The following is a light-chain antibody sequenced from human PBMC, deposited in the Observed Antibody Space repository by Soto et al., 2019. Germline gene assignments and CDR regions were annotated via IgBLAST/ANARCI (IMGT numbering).Light chain of an antibody. Sequence: QSALTQPASVSGSPGQSITISCTGTSRDVGSYNLVSWYQQHPGKAPKLLIYEVTQRPSGISDRFSGSKSANTASLTISGLQTEDEADYYCCSYAAGAAWLFGGVTKLTVL. J-gene: IGLJ3*02. CDR1: SRDVGSYNL. CDR3: CSYAAGAAWL. V-gene: IGLV2-23*02. CDR2: EVT.